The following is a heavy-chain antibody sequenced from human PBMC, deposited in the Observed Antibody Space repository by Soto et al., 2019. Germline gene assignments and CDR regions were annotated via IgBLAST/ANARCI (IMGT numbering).Heavy chain of an antibody. CDR1: GFTFNNAW. CDR2: IKKKADGGTT. CDR3: TTSPFGDYPYVFDN. J-gene: IGHJ4*02. V-gene: IGHV3-15*07. Sequence: EVKLVESGGGLIEAGGSLRLSCAASGFTFNNAWMNWVRQAPGQGLEWVGRIKKKADGGTTDYGAPVKGRFTISRDDSKGTLYLQMNSLKTEDTAVYYCTTSPFGDYPYVFDNWGQGTLVTVSS. D-gene: IGHD4-17*01.